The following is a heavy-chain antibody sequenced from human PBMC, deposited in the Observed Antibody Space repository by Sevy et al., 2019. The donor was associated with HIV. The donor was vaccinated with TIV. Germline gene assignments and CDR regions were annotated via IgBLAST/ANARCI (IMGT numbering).Heavy chain of an antibody. Sequence: GGSLRLSCAASGFTFSSYAMHWVRQAPGKGLEWVAVISYDGSNKYYADSVKGRFTISRDNSKNTLYLQMNSLRAEDTAVYYCARDFRKGYCSGGSCFAGDYWGQGTLVTGSS. D-gene: IGHD2-15*01. CDR1: GFTFSSYA. CDR3: ARDFRKGYCSGGSCFAGDY. J-gene: IGHJ4*02. CDR2: ISYDGSNK. V-gene: IGHV3-30-3*01.